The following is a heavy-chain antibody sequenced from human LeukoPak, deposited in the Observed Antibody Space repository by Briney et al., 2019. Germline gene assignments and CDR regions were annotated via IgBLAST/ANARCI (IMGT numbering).Heavy chain of an antibody. V-gene: IGHV3-21*01. CDR1: GFTFSSYS. Sequence: PGGSLRLSCAASGFTFSSYSMIWVRQAPGKGLEWISSISSSSSYIFYADSVKGRFTIYRDNAKNSLYLQLNSLRVEDTAVYYCARPWGYDSSSYFAWPFDYWGQGTLVTVSS. CDR3: ARPWGYDSSSYFAWPFDY. J-gene: IGHJ4*02. D-gene: IGHD3-22*01. CDR2: ISSSSSYI.